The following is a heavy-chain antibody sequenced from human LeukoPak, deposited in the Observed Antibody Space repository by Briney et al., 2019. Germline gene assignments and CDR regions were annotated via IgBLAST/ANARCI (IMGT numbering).Heavy chain of an antibody. CDR3: ARDSSGWTHYYFDY. CDR2: ISAYNGNT. V-gene: IGHV1-18*01. Sequence: ASVKVSCKASGYTFTSYGISWVRQTPGQGLEWMGWISAYNGNTNYAQKLQGRVTMTTDTSTSTAYMELRSLRSDDTAVYYCARDSSGWTHYYFDYWGQGTLVTVSS. CDR1: GYTFTSYG. D-gene: IGHD6-19*01. J-gene: IGHJ4*02.